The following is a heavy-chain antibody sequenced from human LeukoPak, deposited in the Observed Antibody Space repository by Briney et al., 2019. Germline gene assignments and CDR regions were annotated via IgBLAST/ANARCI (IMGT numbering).Heavy chain of an antibody. D-gene: IGHD3-22*01. CDR3: ARVIFNYDNSGLNY. CDR2: IWYDGTNK. J-gene: IGHJ4*02. CDR1: RLTFSSYG. Sequence: PGGSLRLSCAASRLTFSSYGMTWVRQAPGKGLEWVANIWYDGTNKHYADSGKGRFTICRDTSKNTLYMQMDSLRAEDTAVYYYARVIFNYDNSGLNYWGQGTLVTVSS. V-gene: IGHV3-33*01.